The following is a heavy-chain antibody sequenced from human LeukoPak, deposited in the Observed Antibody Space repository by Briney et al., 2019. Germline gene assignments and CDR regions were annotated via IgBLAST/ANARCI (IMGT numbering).Heavy chain of an antibody. J-gene: IGHJ6*02. D-gene: IGHD4-17*01. Sequence: GGSLGLSCAASGFTFSSYAMYWVRQAPGKGLEWVSGISGSGGSTYFADSVKGRFTISRDNSKNTLYLQMNSLRAEDTAVYYCANGGDYVYYYAVDVWGQGTTVTVSS. CDR3: ANGGDYVYYYAVDV. V-gene: IGHV3-23*01. CDR2: ISGSGGST. CDR1: GFTFSSYA.